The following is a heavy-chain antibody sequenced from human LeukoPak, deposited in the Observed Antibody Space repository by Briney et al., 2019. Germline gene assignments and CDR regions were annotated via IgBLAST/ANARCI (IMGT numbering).Heavy chain of an antibody. CDR3: ARGSWIGDPTISYYYYMDV. CDR2: IYYSGST. V-gene: IGHV4-31*03. Sequence: SETLSLTCTVSGGSISSGGYYWSWIRQHPGKGLEWSGYIYYSGSTYYNPSLKSRVTISVDTSKHQFSLKLSSVTAADTAVYYCARGSWIGDPTISYYYYMDVWGKGTTVTVSS. CDR1: GGSISSGGYY. D-gene: IGHD4-17*01. J-gene: IGHJ6*03.